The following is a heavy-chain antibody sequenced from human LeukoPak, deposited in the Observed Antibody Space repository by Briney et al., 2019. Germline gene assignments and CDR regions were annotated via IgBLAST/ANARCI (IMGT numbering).Heavy chain of an antibody. CDR2: IYPEDSDT. D-gene: IGHD3-10*01. CDR3: ARRRGASGTINWFDP. V-gene: IGHV5-51*01. Sequence: GDSLKISCETSGFTFTTSWIGWVRQMPGTGLEWVGAIYPEDSDTRYSPSFQGQVRISADRSARTAYLQWASLKASDTATYYCARRRGASGTINWFDPWGQGTLVTVSS. CDR1: GFTFTTSW. J-gene: IGHJ5*02.